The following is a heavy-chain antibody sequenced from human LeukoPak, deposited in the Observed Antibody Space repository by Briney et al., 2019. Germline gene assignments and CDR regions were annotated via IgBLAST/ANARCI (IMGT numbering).Heavy chain of an antibody. J-gene: IGHJ4*02. D-gene: IGHD3-22*01. V-gene: IGHV3-30*03. CDR1: GFTFSSYG. Sequence: PGRSLRLSCAASGFTFSSYGMHWVRQAPGKGLEWVAVISYDGSNKYYADSVKGRFTISRDNSKNTLYLQMNSLRAEDTAVYYCARTIYDSSGRTVSANDYWGQGTLVTVSS. CDR2: ISYDGSNK. CDR3: ARTIYDSSGRTVSANDY.